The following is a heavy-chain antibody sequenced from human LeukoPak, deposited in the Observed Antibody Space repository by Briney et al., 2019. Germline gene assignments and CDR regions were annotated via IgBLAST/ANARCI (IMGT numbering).Heavy chain of an antibody. CDR3: ARGLALIGYSSGWPPDDDAFDI. Sequence: GASVKVSCKASGYTSTSYDINWVRQATGQGLEWMGWMNPNSGNTGYAQKFQGRVTMTRNTSISTAYMELSSLRSEDTAVYYCARGLALIGYSSGWPPDDDAFDIWGQGTMVTVSS. J-gene: IGHJ3*02. CDR2: MNPNSGNT. V-gene: IGHV1-8*01. CDR1: GYTSTSYD. D-gene: IGHD6-19*01.